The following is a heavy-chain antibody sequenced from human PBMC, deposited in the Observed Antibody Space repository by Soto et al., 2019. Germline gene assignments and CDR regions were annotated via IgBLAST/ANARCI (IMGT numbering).Heavy chain of an antibody. CDR1: GFTFSSYI. CDR2: ISSSSSTI. J-gene: IGHJ3*02. Sequence: PGGSLRLSCAASGFTFSSYIMNWVRQAPGKGLEWVSYISSSSSTIYYADSVKGRFTISRDNAKNSLYLQMNSLRAVDTAVYYCARAPEDAFDIWGQGTMVTVSS. CDR3: ARAPEDAFDI. V-gene: IGHV3-48*01.